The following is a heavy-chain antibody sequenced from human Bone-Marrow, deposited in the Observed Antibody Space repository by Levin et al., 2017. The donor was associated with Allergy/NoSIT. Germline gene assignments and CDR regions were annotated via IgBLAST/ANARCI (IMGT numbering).Heavy chain of an antibody. CDR3: ATIKAPGYYDY. CDR2: ISQGGSVT. V-gene: IGHV3-7*01. J-gene: IGHJ4*02. Sequence: GGSLRLSCAASGFTFSNSWMTWVRQAPGKGLEWVAYISQGGSVTDYVDSVRGRFTISRDNARNSQYLQMNSLGVEDTAFYYCATIKAPGYYDYWGQGSLVTVSS. CDR1: GFTFSNSW.